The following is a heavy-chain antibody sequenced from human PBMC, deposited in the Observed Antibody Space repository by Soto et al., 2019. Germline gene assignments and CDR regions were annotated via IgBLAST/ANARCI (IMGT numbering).Heavy chain of an antibody. CDR3: ARQVAGQTFDY. D-gene: IGHD6-19*01. CDR1: GAPISSYY. CDR2: IYYSGST. Sequence: SETLSLTCTVSGAPISSYYWTWSRQPPGKGLEWIGYIYYSGSTNYNPSLKSRVTISVDTSKNQFSLKLSSVTAADTAVYYCARQVAGQTFDYWGQGTLVTVSS. V-gene: IGHV4-59*08. J-gene: IGHJ4*02.